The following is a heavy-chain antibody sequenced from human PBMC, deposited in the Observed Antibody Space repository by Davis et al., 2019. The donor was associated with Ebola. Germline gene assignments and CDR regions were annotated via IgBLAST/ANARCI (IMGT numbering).Heavy chain of an antibody. CDR2: INPSGGST. CDR1: GYTFTSYY. V-gene: IGHV1-46*01. D-gene: IGHD6-6*01. CDR3: ARVKDPRSSSDPGWFDP. Sequence: ASVKVSCKASGYTFTSYYMHWVRQAPGQGLEWMGIINPSGGSTSYAQKFQGRVTMTRDTSTSTVYMELSSLRSEDTAVYYCARVKDPRSSSDPGWFDPWGQGTLVTVSS. J-gene: IGHJ5*02.